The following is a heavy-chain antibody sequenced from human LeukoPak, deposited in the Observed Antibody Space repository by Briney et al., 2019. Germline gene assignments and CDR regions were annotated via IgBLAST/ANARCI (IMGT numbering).Heavy chain of an antibody. Sequence: ASVKVSCKASGYAFTGYYMHWVRQAPGQGLEWMGWINPNSGGTNYAQKFQGWVTMTRDTSISTAYMELSRLRSDDKAVYYCARSNHDFWSGYYTFDYWGQGTLVTVSS. CDR2: INPNSGGT. V-gene: IGHV1-2*04. CDR3: ARSNHDFWSGYYTFDY. J-gene: IGHJ4*02. CDR1: GYAFTGYY. D-gene: IGHD3-3*01.